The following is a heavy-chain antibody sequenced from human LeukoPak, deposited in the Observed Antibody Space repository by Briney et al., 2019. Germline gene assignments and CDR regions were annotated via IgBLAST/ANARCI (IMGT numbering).Heavy chain of an antibody. CDR1: GFTFSSYG. CDR2: ISGSAGSI. CDR3: AKAPVTTCRGAYCYPFDY. Sequence: PGGSLRLSCTASGFTFSSYGMSWVRQAPGKGLEWVSAISGSAGSIYYADSVKGRFTISRDNSKNTLYLQMNSLRVEDTAVYYCAKAPVTTCRGAYCYPFDYWGQGTLVTVFS. J-gene: IGHJ4*02. D-gene: IGHD2-21*01. V-gene: IGHV3-23*01.